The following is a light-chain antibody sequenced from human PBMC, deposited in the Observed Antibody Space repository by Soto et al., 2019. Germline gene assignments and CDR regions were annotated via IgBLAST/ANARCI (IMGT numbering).Light chain of an antibody. CDR1: QSVSSY. CDR3: QQRSNWPPLT. V-gene: IGKV3-11*01. Sequence: EIVLTRSPATLPLSPGERATLSCRASQSVSSYLAWYQQKPGQAPRLLIYDASNRATGIPARFSGSGSGTDFTLTISSLEPEDFAVYYCQQRSNWPPLTFGQGTRLEIK. J-gene: IGKJ5*01. CDR2: DAS.